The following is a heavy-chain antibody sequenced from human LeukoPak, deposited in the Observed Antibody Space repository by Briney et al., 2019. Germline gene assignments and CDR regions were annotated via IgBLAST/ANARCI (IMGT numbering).Heavy chain of an antibody. V-gene: IGHV3-20*04. D-gene: IGHD3-22*01. CDR1: GFKFDDYG. CDR3: AGYYYDSSRGFDL. CDR2: VKWHGVWT. J-gene: IGHJ5*02. Sequence: GGSLRLSCAASGFKFDDYGMSWVRQAPGRGLEWVCDVKWHGVWTGHAVSVKGRFTISRDNAKNSLYLQMSSLRAEDTALYYCAGYYYDSSRGFDLWGQGTLVTVSA.